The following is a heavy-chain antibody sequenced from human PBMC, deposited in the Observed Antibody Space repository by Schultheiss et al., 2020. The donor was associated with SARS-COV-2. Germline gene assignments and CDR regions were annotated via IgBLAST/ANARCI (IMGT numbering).Heavy chain of an antibody. D-gene: IGHD3-22*01. J-gene: IGHJ4*02. Sequence: GGSLRLSCAASGFTFSSYAMHWVRQAPGKGLEWVAVISYDGSNKYYADSVKGRFTISRDNSKNTLYLQMNSLRAEDTAVYYCASLGGSGYYPYWGQGTLVTVSS. V-gene: IGHV3-30*04. CDR2: ISYDGSNK. CDR1: GFTFSSYA. CDR3: ASLGGSGYYPY.